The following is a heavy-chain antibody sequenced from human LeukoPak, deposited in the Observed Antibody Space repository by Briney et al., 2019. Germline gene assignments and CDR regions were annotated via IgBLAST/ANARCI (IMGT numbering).Heavy chain of an antibody. CDR3: ASACSGGSCWVY. V-gene: IGHV3-30-3*01. Sequence: GRSLRLSCAASGFTFSSYAMHWVRQAPGKGLEWVAVISYDGSNKYYADSVKGRFTISRDNSKNTLYLQMNSLRAEDTAVYYCASACSGGSCWVYWGQGTLVTVSS. J-gene: IGHJ4*02. D-gene: IGHD2-15*01. CDR2: ISYDGSNK. CDR1: GFTFSSYA.